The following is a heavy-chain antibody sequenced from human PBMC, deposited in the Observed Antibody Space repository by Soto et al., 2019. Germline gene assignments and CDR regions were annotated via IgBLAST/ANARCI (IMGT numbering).Heavy chain of an antibody. Sequence: QITLRESGPTLVKPTQTLTLTCSFSGFSLTTSGVAVGWIRQPPGKALEWLALIYWDDDKRYSPSLKSRLTVTKDTSKNQVVLTVTNVDPVDTATYYCAHTTWNYAFDYWGQGTLVTVSS. CDR3: AHTTWNYAFDY. CDR2: IYWDDDK. CDR1: GFSLTTSGVA. D-gene: IGHD1-7*01. J-gene: IGHJ4*02. V-gene: IGHV2-5*02.